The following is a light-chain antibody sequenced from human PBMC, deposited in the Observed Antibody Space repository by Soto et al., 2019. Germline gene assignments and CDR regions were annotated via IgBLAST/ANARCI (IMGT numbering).Light chain of an antibody. CDR3: RQYNHWSSFT. CDR2: GAS. CDR1: QYISNN. V-gene: IGKV3-15*01. Sequence: EIAMTQSPATLSVSLGERATLSCRASQYISNNLAWYQQRPGQAPSRLIYGASTRATGVPARFSGSGSGTDFLLSISGLQAEDSAVYYCRQYNHWSSFTFGQGTRLEIK. J-gene: IGKJ5*01.